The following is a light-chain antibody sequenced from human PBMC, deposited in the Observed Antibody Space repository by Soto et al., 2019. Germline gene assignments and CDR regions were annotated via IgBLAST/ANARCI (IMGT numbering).Light chain of an antibody. CDR3: QQSYSTPRA. V-gene: IGKV1-39*01. CDR1: QSISSY. J-gene: IGKJ1*01. CDR2: AAS. Sequence: QMTQSPSSLSASVGDRVPITCRASQSISSYLNWYQQKPGKAPKLLIYAASSLQSGVPSRFSGSGSGTDFTLTISSLQPEDFATYYCQQSYSTPRAFGQGTKVEIK.